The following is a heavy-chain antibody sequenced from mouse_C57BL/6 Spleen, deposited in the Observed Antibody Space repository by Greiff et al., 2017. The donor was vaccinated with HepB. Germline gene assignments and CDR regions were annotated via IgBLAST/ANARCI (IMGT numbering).Heavy chain of an antibody. Sequence: EVKLQESGGGLVQPKGSLKLSCAASGFSFNTYAMNWVRHAPGKGLEWVARIRSKSNNYATYYADSVKDRFTISRDDSESMLYLQMNNLKTEDTAMYYCVRNAWFAYWGQGTLVTVSA. CDR2: IRSKSNNYAT. CDR3: VRNAWFAY. J-gene: IGHJ3*01. V-gene: IGHV10-1*01. CDR1: GFSFNTYA.